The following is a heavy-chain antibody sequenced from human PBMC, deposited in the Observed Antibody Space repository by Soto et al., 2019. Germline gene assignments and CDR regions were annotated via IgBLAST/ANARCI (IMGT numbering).Heavy chain of an antibody. CDR1: GGSFSGYY. CDR3: ARGRARYCSSTSCYFGHYYYGMDV. V-gene: IGHV4-34*01. CDR2: INHSGST. J-gene: IGHJ6*02. Sequence: SETLSLTCAVYGGSFSGYYWSWIRQPPGKGLEWIGEINHSGSTNYNPSLKSRVTISVDTSKNQFSLKLSSVTAADTAMYYCARGRARYCSSTSCYFGHYYYGMDVWGQGTTVT. D-gene: IGHD2-2*01.